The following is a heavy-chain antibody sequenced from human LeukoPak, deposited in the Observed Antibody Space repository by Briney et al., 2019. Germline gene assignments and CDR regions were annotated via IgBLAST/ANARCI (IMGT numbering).Heavy chain of an antibody. CDR3: ARDSYSSGWADAFDI. Sequence: ASVKVSCKASGYTFTGYYMHWVRQAPGQGLEWMGWISAYNGNTNYAQKLQGRVTMTTDTSTSTAYMELRSLRSDDTAVYYCARDSYSSGWADAFDIWGQGTMVTVSS. CDR1: GYTFTGYY. V-gene: IGHV1-18*04. CDR2: ISAYNGNT. D-gene: IGHD6-19*01. J-gene: IGHJ3*02.